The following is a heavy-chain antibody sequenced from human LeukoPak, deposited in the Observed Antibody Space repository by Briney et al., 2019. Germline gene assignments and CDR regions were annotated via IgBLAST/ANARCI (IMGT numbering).Heavy chain of an antibody. J-gene: IGHJ4*02. CDR3: ARETVAVAGGDFDY. D-gene: IGHD6-19*01. CDR1: GYTFTSYG. CDR2: ISAYNGNT. Sequence: ASVKVSCKASGYTFTSYGISWVRQAPGQGLEWMGWISAYNGNTNYAQKLQGRVTMTTDASTSAAYMELRSLRSDDTAVYYCARETVAVAGGDFDYWGQGTLVTVSS. V-gene: IGHV1-18*01.